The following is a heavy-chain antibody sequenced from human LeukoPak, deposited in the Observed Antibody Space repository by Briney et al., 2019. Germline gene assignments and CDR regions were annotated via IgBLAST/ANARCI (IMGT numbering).Heavy chain of an antibody. CDR2: IYPNDSHT. D-gene: IGHD3-10*01. CDR3: ARLPNSGADLTWFDP. J-gene: IGHJ5*02. V-gene: IGHV5-51*01. CDR1: GYRFTYYW. Sequence: GESLKISCKASGYRFTYYWIAWVRQMPGKGLEWMGIIYPNDSHTRYSPSFQGQVTIPADKSISTAYLLWSSLKASDTAMYYCARLPNSGADLTWFDPWGQGTLVTVSS.